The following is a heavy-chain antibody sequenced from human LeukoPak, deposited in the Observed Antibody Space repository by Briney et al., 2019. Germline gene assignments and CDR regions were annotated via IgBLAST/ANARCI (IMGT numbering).Heavy chain of an antibody. CDR1: GGSISSGGYS. V-gene: IGHV4-30-2*01. D-gene: IGHD2-2*01. CDR3: ARARSYCSSTSCYREFDY. J-gene: IGHJ4*02. CDR2: IYHSGST. Sequence: PSETLSLTCAVSGGSISSGGYSWSWIRQPPGKGLEWIGDIYHSGSTYYNPSLKSRVTISVDRSKNQFSLKLSSVTAADTAVYYCARARSYCSSTSCYREFDYWGQGTLVTVSS.